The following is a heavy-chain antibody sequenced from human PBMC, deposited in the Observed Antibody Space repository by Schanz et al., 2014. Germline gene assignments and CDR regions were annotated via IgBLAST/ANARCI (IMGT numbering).Heavy chain of an antibody. CDR2: IDPNSGGT. J-gene: IGHJ3*01. V-gene: IGHV1-2*02. CDR1: GNTLSAYY. D-gene: IGHD3-3*01. Sequence: QVQLVQSGADVKKPGASVKVSCKASGNTLSAYYIHWIRQAPGQGLEWMGWIDPNSGGTNYAQKFQGMVTLSLDMSITTVYMEWNSLTSDDTAVFYCARTASHDVWRGYIPHYAFDLWGQGTVVIVSS. CDR3: ARTASHDVWRGYIPHYAFDL.